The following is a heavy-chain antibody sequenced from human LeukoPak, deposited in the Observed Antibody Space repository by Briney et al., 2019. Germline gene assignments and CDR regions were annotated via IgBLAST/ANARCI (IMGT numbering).Heavy chain of an antibody. Sequence: SVKVSCKASGGTFSNYAISWVRQAPGQGLEWMGGIIPMFGTANYAQKFQGRVTITADESTSTAYMELSSLRSEDTAVYYCARAYGSGSYYLDYYMDVWGKGTTVTISS. CDR2: IIPMFGTA. CDR3: ARAYGSGSYYLDYYMDV. V-gene: IGHV1-69*13. CDR1: GGTFSNYA. D-gene: IGHD3-10*01. J-gene: IGHJ6*03.